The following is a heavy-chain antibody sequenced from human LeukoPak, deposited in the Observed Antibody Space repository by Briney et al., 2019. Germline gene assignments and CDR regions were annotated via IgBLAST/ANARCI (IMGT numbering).Heavy chain of an antibody. CDR2: INHSGST. D-gene: IGHD6-13*01. CDR3: ARRRSSSWYYFDY. V-gene: IGHV4-34*01. CDR1: GGSFSGYY. J-gene: IGHJ4*02. Sequence: SETLSLTCAVYGGSFSGYYWSWIRQPPGKGLEWIGEINHSGSTNYNPSLKSRVTIPVDTYKNQSSLKLSSVTAADTAVYYCARRRSSSWYYFDYWGQGTLVTVSS.